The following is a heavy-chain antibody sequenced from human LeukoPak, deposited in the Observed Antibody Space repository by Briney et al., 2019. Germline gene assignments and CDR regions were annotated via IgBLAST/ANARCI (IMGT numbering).Heavy chain of an antibody. V-gene: IGHV1-46*01. D-gene: IGHD2-21*02. CDR1: GYTFTSYY. CDR2: INPSGGST. Sequence: ASVTVSCTASGYTFTSYYMHWVRQAPGQGLEWMGIINPSGGSTSYAQKFQGRVTMTRDTSTSTVYMELSSLRSEDTAVYYCAREEVVTATTYYYGMDVWGQGTTVTVSS. J-gene: IGHJ6*02. CDR3: AREEVVTATTYYYGMDV.